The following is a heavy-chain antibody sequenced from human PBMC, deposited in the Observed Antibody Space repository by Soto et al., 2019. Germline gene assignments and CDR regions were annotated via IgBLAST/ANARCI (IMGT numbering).Heavy chain of an antibody. Sequence: SETLSLTCTVSGGSISSSSYYWGWIRQPPGKGLEWIGSIYYSGSTHYNPSLESRVTLSVDTSKNQFSLKLNSVTAADTAVYCCARQWGNWYWAFNVWGQGTMVTVSS. D-gene: IGHD1-7*01. J-gene: IGHJ3*01. CDR2: IYYSGST. CDR3: ARQWGNWYWAFNV. CDR1: GGSISSSSYY. V-gene: IGHV4-39*01.